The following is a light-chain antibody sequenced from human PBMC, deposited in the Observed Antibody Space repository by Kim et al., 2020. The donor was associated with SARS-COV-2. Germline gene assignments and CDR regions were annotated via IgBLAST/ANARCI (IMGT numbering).Light chain of an antibody. CDR3: QQYNNLPLT. Sequence: ASVGDRVTTPGRPSQGIRSSLDWYQQKPAKAPQALIYAASSLETGVPSRFSGSGAGTHFTLTISSLQPEDLARYYCQQYNNLPLTFGEGTQGDIK. J-gene: IGKJ4*01. CDR2: AAS. CDR1: QGIRSS. V-gene: IGKV1-33*01.